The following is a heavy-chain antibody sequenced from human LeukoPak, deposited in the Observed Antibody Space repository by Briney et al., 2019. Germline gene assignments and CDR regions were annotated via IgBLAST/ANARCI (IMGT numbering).Heavy chain of an antibody. CDR2: IYYSGST. V-gene: IGHV4-59*12. D-gene: IGHD3-10*01. CDR3: ARAAYGSGSYPYGYYFDY. J-gene: IGHJ4*02. Sequence: SETLSLTCTVSGGSISSYYWSWIRQPPGKGLEWIGYIYYSGSTNYNPSLRSRVTISVDTSKNQFSLKLSSVTAADTAVYYCARAAYGSGSYPYGYYFDYWGQGTLVTVSS. CDR1: GGSISSYY.